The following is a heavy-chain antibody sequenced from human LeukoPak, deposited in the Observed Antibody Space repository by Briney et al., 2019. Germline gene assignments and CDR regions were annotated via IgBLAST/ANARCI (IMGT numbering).Heavy chain of an antibody. J-gene: IGHJ5*02. D-gene: IGHD3-10*01. CDR1: GYTLTELP. CDR3: ARLLQRFEELSRPYNWFDP. Sequence: SVKVSCKVAGYTLTELPIHWVRQAPGKGLEWMGGFDPEDGETIYAQKFQGRVTLTEDTSTDTAYMELSSLRSEDTAVYYCARLLQRFEELSRPYNWFDPWGQGTLVTVSS. V-gene: IGHV1-24*01. CDR2: FDPEDGET.